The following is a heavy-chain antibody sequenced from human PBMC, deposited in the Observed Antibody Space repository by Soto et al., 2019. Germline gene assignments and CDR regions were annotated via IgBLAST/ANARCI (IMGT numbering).Heavy chain of an antibody. Sequence: QVQLQESGPGLVKPSETLSLTCTVSSDSISSYYWSWIRQPPGKRLEWIGYISYSGSTDYNPSLKSRVTISGDTSKHQLSLKVSSVTAADTAVYYCARGTSWQLPFDYWGQGTLVTVSS. V-gene: IGHV4-59*01. D-gene: IGHD6-13*01. CDR2: ISYSGST. J-gene: IGHJ4*02. CDR1: SDSISSYY. CDR3: ARGTSWQLPFDY.